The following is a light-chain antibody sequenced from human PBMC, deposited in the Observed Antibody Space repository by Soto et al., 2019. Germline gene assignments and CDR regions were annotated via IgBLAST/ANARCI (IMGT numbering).Light chain of an antibody. CDR2: KAS. J-gene: IGKJ1*01. CDR3: QQYNSFSSWT. CDR1: QSISSW. V-gene: IGKV1-5*03. Sequence: DIQMTQSPSTLSASVGDRVTITCRASQSISSWLAWYQQKPGKAPNLLIYKASSLYGGVPSRFSGNGSGTEFTLSISSLQPDDFAIYYCQQYNSFSSWTFGQGTKVEI.